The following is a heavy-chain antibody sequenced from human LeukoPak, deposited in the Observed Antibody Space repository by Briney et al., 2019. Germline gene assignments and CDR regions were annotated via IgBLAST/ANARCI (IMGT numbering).Heavy chain of an antibody. J-gene: IGHJ4*02. V-gene: IGHV4-34*01. Sequence: PSETLSLTCAVYGGSFSGYYWSWIRQPPGKGLEWIGEINHSGSTNYNPSLKSRVTISVDTSKNQFSLKLSSVTAADTAVYYCARDTVQGRYSDYWGQGTLVTVSS. CDR1: GGSFSGYY. CDR2: INHSGST. CDR3: ARDTVQGRYSDY. D-gene: IGHD3-10*01.